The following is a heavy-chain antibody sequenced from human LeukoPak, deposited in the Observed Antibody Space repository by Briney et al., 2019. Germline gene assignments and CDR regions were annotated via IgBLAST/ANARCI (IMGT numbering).Heavy chain of an antibody. Sequence: PGGSLRLSCAASGFTFSSYGMHWVRQAPGKGLEWVSSLFSSSTYKYYADSVKGRFTISRDNAKNSLYLQMNSLRGEDTAVYYCAKGQSSSGFFDYWGQGTLVTVSS. CDR3: AKGQSSSGFFDY. D-gene: IGHD6-6*01. J-gene: IGHJ4*02. V-gene: IGHV3-21*01. CDR1: GFTFSSYG. CDR2: LFSSSTYK.